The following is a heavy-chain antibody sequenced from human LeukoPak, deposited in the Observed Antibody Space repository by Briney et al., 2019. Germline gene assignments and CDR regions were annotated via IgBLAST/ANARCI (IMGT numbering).Heavy chain of an antibody. CDR2: INSDGSRT. CDR1: GFTFSKFW. V-gene: IGHV3-74*01. CDR3: ARGSGGYYDSGRRYYYGMDV. J-gene: IGHJ6*02. D-gene: IGHD3-22*01. Sequence: GGSLRLSCAGSGFTFSKFWMYWVRQAPGKGLVWVSRINSDGSRTNYADSVKGRFTISRDNAMNTLYLQMNSLRAEDTAVYYCARGSGGYYDSGRRYYYGMDVWGQGTTVTVSS.